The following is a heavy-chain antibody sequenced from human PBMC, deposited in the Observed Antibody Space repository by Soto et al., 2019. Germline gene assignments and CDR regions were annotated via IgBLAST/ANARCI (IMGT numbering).Heavy chain of an antibody. CDR2: IYPGDSDT. D-gene: IGHD6-13*01. Sequence: GASLKISCKGSGYSFTSYWIGWVRQMPGKGLEWMGIIYPGDSDTRYSPSFQGQVTISADTSISTAYLQWSSLNASDTAMYYCARRSSSDYYYYYGMDVWGQGTTVTVSS. CDR3: ARRSSSDYYYYYGMDV. V-gene: IGHV5-51*01. CDR1: GYSFTSYW. J-gene: IGHJ6*02.